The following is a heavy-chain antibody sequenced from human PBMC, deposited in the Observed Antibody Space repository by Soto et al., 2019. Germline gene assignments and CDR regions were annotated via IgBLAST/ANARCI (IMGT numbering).Heavy chain of an antibody. J-gene: IGHJ4*02. D-gene: IGHD3-10*01. V-gene: IGHV4-34*01. CDR3: ARGVVRRVIIQYTSFFDY. CDR1: GESFNGYY. Sequence: QVQLQQWGAGLLKPSETLSLTCAVYGESFNGYYWSWIRQPPGRGLEWIGEINNGGSTNYNPSLKSRVTMSVDTSKNPFSLKLSSVTAADTAVYFCARGVVRRVIIQYTSFFDYWGQGTLVSASS. CDR2: INNGGST.